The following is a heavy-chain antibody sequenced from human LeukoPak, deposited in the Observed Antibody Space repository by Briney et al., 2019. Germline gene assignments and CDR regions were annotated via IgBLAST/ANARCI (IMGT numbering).Heavy chain of an antibody. CDR3: ARGQSSGYTWFDP. Sequence: ASVKVSCKASGGTFSSYAISWVRQAPGQGLEWMGGVIPIFGTANYAQKFQGRVTITADESTSTAYMELSSLRSEDTAVYYCARGQSSGYTWFDPWGQGTLVTVSS. CDR1: GGTFSSYA. D-gene: IGHD3-22*01. J-gene: IGHJ5*02. CDR2: VIPIFGTA. V-gene: IGHV1-69*13.